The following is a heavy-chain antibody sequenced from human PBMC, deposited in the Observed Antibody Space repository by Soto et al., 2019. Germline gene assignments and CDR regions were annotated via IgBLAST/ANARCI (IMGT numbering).Heavy chain of an antibody. CDR1: GGSLSGYY. V-gene: IGHV4-34*01. CDR3: ARGLTTVTLRTKNWFDP. Sequence: PSETLSLTCAVYGGSLSGYYWSWIRQPPGKGLEWIGEINHSGSTNYNPSLKSRVTISVDTSKNQFSLKLSSVTAADTAVYYCARGLTTVTLRTKNWFDPWGQGTLVT. CDR2: INHSGST. J-gene: IGHJ5*02. D-gene: IGHD4-17*01.